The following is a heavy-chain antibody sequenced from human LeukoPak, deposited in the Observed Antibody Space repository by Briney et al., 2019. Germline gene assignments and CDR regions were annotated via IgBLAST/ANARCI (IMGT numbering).Heavy chain of an antibody. V-gene: IGHV1-18*01. CDR2: ISAYNGNT. D-gene: IGHD3-22*01. J-gene: IGHJ5*02. CDR1: GYTFTSYG. CDR3: ARLLKYYYDSSGYYNT. Sequence: ASVKVSCKASGYTFTSYGISWVRQAPGQGLEWMGWISAYNGNTNYAQKLQGRVTMTTDTSTSTAYMELRSLRSDDTAVYYCARLLKYYYDSSGYYNTWGQGTLVTVSS.